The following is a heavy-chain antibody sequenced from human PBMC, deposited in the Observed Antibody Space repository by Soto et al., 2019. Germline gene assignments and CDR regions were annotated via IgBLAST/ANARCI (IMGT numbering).Heavy chain of an antibody. CDR2: IVPIVGTA. V-gene: IGHV1-69*13. Sequence: SVKVSCKTSGGTFSSYAISWVRQAPGQGLEWMGGIVPIVGTANYAQKFQGRVTITADESTSTAYMELSSLRSDDTAVYYCARADSSGYDPGGGAFDIWGQGTMVAVSS. J-gene: IGHJ3*02. CDR3: ARADSSGYDPGGGAFDI. CDR1: GGTFSSYA. D-gene: IGHD3-22*01.